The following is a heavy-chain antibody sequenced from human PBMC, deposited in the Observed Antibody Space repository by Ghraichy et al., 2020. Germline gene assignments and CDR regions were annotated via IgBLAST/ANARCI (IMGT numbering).Heavy chain of an antibody. CDR2: ISSSSSYI. D-gene: IGHD1-26*01. V-gene: IGHV3-21*01. Sequence: GGSLRLSCAASGFTFSSYSMNWVRQAPGKGLEWVSSISSSSSYIYYADSVKGRFTISRDNAKNSLYLQMNSLRAEDTAVYYCARDSGQVVGASPASAFDIWGQGTMVTVSS. CDR3: ARDSGQVVGASPASAFDI. J-gene: IGHJ3*02. CDR1: GFTFSSYS.